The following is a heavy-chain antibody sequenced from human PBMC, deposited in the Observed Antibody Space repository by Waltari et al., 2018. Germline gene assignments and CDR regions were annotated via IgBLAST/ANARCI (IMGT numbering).Heavy chain of an antibody. D-gene: IGHD1-1*01. Sequence: EVQLVESGGGLVKPGGSLRLSCAASGFTFRSYSMNSVRQARGKGLEWFSSISSISYIYYADSVKGRFTISRDNAKNSLYLQMNSLRAEDTAVYYCARLLPNDAWYFDLWGRGTLVTASS. J-gene: IGHJ2*01. V-gene: IGHV3-21*01. CDR1: GFTFRSYS. CDR2: ISSISYI. CDR3: ARLLPNDAWYFDL.